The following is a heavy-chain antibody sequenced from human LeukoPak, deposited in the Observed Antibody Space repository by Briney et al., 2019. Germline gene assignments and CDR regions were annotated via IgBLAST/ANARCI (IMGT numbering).Heavy chain of an antibody. V-gene: IGHV1-8*01. D-gene: IGHD6-19*01. Sequence: ASVTVSCKASGYTFTSYDINWVRQATGQGLEWMGWMNPNSGNTGYAQKFQGRVTMTRNTSISTAYMELSSLRSDDTAVYYCAREQWLVHPPRGPLDYWGQGTLVAVSS. J-gene: IGHJ4*02. CDR1: GYTFTSYD. CDR3: AREQWLVHPPRGPLDY. CDR2: MNPNSGNT.